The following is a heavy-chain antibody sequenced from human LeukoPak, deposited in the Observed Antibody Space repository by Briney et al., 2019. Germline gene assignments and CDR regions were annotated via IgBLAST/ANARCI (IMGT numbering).Heavy chain of an antibody. J-gene: IGHJ4*02. CDR3: AGVYDFWSGYSN. CDR1: GGSISSSSYY. CDR2: IYYSGST. D-gene: IGHD3-3*01. V-gene: IGHV4-39*01. Sequence: SETLSLTCTVSGGSISSSSYYWGWIRQPLGKGLEWIGSIYYSGSTYYNPSLKSRVTISVDTSKNQFSLKLSSVTAADTAVYHCAGVYDFWSGYSNWGQGTLVTVSS.